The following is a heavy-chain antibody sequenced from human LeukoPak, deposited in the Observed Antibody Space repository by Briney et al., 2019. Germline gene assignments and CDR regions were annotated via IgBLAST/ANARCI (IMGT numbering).Heavy chain of an antibody. CDR3: AREYCSGGSCPAQFDP. CDR2: INHSGST. V-gene: IGHV4-34*01. Sequence: SETLSLTCAVYGGSFSGYYWSWIRQPPGKGLEWIGEINHSGSTNYNSSLKSRGTISVDTSKNQFSLKLSSVTAADTAVYYCAREYCSGGSCPAQFDPWGQGTLVTVSS. J-gene: IGHJ5*02. D-gene: IGHD2-15*01. CDR1: GGSFSGYY.